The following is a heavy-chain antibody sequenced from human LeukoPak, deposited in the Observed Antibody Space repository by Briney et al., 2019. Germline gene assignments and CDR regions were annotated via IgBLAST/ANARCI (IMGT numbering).Heavy chain of an antibody. V-gene: IGHV1-2*02. Sequence: GASVKVSCKASGYTFTGYYIHWVRQAPGQGLEWMGWINPNNGGTNYAQKFQGRVTMTRDTSISTAYMELSRLRSDDTAVYYCAREILSGTYSSSRELLFDYWGQGTLVTVSS. CDR3: AREILSGTYSSSRELLFDY. CDR2: INPNNGGT. J-gene: IGHJ4*02. CDR1: GYTFTGYY. D-gene: IGHD6-13*01.